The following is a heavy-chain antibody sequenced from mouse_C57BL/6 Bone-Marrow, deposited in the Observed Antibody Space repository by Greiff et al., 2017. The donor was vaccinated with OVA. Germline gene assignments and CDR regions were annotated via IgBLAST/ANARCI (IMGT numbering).Heavy chain of an antibody. Sequence: EVKLVESGGGLVKPGGSLKLSCAASGFTFSDYGMHWVRQAPGKGLEWVARIRSKSSNYATYYADSVKDRFTISRDDSQSMLYLQMNNLKTEDTAMYYGVRDQAFRATNAMDYWGQGTSVTVSS. CDR3: VRDQAFRATNAMDY. J-gene: IGHJ4*01. D-gene: IGHD3-1*01. V-gene: IGHV10-3*01. CDR1: GFTFSDYG. CDR2: IRSKSSNYAT.